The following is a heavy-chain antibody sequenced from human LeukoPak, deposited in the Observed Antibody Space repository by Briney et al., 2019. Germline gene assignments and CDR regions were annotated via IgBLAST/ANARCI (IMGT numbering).Heavy chain of an antibody. Sequence: GASVKVSCKASGGTFSSYAISWVRQAPGQGLEWMGGIIPIFGTANYAQKLQGRVTMTTDTSTSTAYMELRSLRSDDTAVYYCARGGVEWELLNYFDYWGQGTLVTVSS. D-gene: IGHD1-26*01. CDR3: ARGGVEWELLNYFDY. CDR1: GGTFSSYA. CDR2: IIPIFGTA. J-gene: IGHJ4*02. V-gene: IGHV1-69*05.